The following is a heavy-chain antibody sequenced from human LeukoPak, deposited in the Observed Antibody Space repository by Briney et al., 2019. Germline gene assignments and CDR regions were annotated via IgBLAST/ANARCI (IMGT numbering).Heavy chain of an antibody. J-gene: IGHJ4*02. CDR1: GYSFTNYW. D-gene: IGHD5-24*01. CDR2: IYPGDSET. V-gene: IGHV5-51*01. Sequence: GESLKISCKGSGYSFTNYWIDWVRQMPGKGLEWMGIIYPGDSETRYSPSFQGQVTISADKSISTAYLHWSSLKASDTAMYYCARVVADGSTYYFDYWGQGTLVTVSS. CDR3: ARVVADGSTYYFDY.